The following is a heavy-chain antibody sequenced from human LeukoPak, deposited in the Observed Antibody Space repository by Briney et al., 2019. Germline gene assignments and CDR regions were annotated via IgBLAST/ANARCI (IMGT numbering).Heavy chain of an antibody. CDR2: IIPIYGTA. CDR1: GGTFISYA. Sequence: ASVTVSCKAAGGTFISYATSWVRQAPRHGLEGMGGIIPIYGTANYAQKFQGRVTITAHESTSTAYMDLSSLRSEDRAVYYCARYCRACREPHAFDIWGQGTMVTVSS. D-gene: IGHD1-14*01. V-gene: IGHV1-69*01. J-gene: IGHJ3*02. CDR3: ARYCRACREPHAFDI.